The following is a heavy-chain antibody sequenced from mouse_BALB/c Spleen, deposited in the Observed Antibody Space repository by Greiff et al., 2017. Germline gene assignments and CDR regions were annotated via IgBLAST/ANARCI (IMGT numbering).Heavy chain of an antibody. CDR3: AGGRYYYAMDY. V-gene: IGHV1S41*01. Sequence: DLVKPGASVKLSCKASGYTFTSYWINWIKQRPGQGLEWIGRIAPGSGSTYYNEMFKRKATLTVDTSSSTAYIQLSSLSSEDSAVYFCAGGRYYYAMDYWGQGTSVTVSS. CDR1: GYTFTSYW. J-gene: IGHJ4*01. CDR2: IAPGSGST.